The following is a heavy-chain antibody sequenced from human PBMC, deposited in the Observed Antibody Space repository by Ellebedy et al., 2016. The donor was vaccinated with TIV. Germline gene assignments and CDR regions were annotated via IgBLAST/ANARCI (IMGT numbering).Heavy chain of an antibody. Sequence: GGSLRLSCAASGFTFSSFAMHWVRQAPGKGLEWLSVISGGGDSTYHVDSVKGRFTITRDNSKNTLYLQMDRPRAEDTAVYYCAKRTSAGFNYDRVGPEYWGQGTLVTVSS. J-gene: IGHJ4*02. CDR2: ISGGGDST. CDR1: GFTFSSFA. D-gene: IGHD3-22*01. V-gene: IGHV3-23*01. CDR3: AKRTSAGFNYDRVGPEY.